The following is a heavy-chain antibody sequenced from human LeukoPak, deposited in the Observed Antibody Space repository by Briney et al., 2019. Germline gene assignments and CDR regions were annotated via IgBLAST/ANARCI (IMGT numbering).Heavy chain of an antibody. Sequence: SETLSLTCTVSGGSISSYYWSWIRQPPGKGLEWIGYIYYSGSTNYNPSLKSRVTISVDTSKNQFSLKLSSVTAADTAVYYCARESGSYYHYYYMDVWGKGTTVTVSS. CDR2: IYYSGST. V-gene: IGHV4-59*12. D-gene: IGHD1-26*01. CDR3: ARESGSYYHYYYMDV. CDR1: GGSISSYY. J-gene: IGHJ6*03.